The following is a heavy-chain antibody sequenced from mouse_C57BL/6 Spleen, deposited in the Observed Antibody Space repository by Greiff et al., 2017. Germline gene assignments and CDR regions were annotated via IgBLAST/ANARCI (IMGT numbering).Heavy chain of an antibody. Sequence: VQLQQPGAELVKPGASVKLSCKASGYTFTSYWMHWVKQRPGQGLEWIGMIHPNSGSTNYNEKFKSKATLTVDKSSSTAYMQLSSLTSEDSAVYYCAREGTVVPYFDCWGQGTTLTVAS. CDR2: IHPNSGST. J-gene: IGHJ2*01. D-gene: IGHD1-1*01. V-gene: IGHV1-64*01. CDR3: AREGTVVPYFDC. CDR1: GYTFTSYW.